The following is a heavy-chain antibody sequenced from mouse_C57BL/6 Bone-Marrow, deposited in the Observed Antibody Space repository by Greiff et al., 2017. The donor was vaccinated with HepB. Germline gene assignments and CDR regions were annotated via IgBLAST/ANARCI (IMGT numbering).Heavy chain of an antibody. CDR2: ISSGGDYI. D-gene: IGHD2-1*01. V-gene: IGHV5-9-1*02. Sequence: EVKLMESGEGLVKPGGSLKLSCAASGFTFSSYAMSWVRQTPEKRLEWVAYISSGGDYIYYADTVKGRFTIYRDNARNTLYLQMSSLKSEDTAMYYCTRDKSSNYPFAYWGQGTLVTVSA. J-gene: IGHJ3*01. CDR3: TRDKSSNYPFAY. CDR1: GFTFSSYA.